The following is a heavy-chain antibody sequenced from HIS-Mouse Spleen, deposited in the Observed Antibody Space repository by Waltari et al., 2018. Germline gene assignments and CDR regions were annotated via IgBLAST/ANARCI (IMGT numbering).Heavy chain of an antibody. V-gene: IGHV3-23*01. CDR3: AKDRQVVVVIRYFQH. D-gene: IGHD3-22*01. CDR2: ISCSGGST. Sequence: EVQLLESGGGLVQPGGSLRLSCAASGFTFSSYAMSWVRQAPGKGLEWVSAISCSGGSTYYADSVKGRFTISRDNSKNTLYLQMNSLRAEDTAVYYCAKDRQVVVVIRYFQHWGQGTLVTVSS. J-gene: IGHJ1*01. CDR1: GFTFSSYA.